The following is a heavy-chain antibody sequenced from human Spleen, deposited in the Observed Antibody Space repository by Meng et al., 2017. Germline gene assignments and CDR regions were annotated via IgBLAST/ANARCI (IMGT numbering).Heavy chain of an antibody. CDR3: ARDPRDYGSGSHYDY. CDR2: ISAYNGNT. J-gene: IGHJ4*02. D-gene: IGHD3-10*01. CDR1: GYTFTSYG. Sequence: QVTLVQSGAELKKPGSSVKVSCKASGYTFTSYGISWVRQAPGQGLEWMGWISAYNGNTNYAQKLQGRVTMTTDTSTSTAYMELRSLRSDDTAVYYCARDPRDYGSGSHYDYWGQGTLVTVSS. V-gene: IGHV1-18*01.